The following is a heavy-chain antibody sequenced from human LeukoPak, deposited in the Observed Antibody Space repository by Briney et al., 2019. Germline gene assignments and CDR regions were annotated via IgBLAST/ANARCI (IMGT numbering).Heavy chain of an antibody. J-gene: IGHJ4*02. CDR3: ARLAAAGTVDY. V-gene: IGHV4-30-4*07. Sequence: SQTLSLTCPVSGGSISSGGYSWSWIRQPPGKGLEWIGYIYYSGSTYYNPSLKSRVTISVDTSKNQFSLKLSSVTAADTAVYYCARLAAAGTVDYWGQGTLVTVSS. D-gene: IGHD6-13*01. CDR1: GGSISSGGYS. CDR2: IYYSGST.